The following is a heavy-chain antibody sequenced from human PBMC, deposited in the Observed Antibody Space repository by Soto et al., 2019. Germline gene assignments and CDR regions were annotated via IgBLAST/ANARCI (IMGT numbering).Heavy chain of an antibody. J-gene: IGHJ4*01. CDR3: TTDSYITIVINRFDY. CDR1: GFSFSNAW. CDR2: IKSKTDGGTT. Sequence: GGSLRLSCAASGFSFSNAWINWVRQVPGKGLEWVGRIKSKTDGGTTDFAAPVKGRFAISRDDSNNMVYLQMNSLKTEDTAVYYCTTDSYITIVINRFDYWGHGNLVTVSS. V-gene: IGHV3-15*07. D-gene: IGHD3-16*02.